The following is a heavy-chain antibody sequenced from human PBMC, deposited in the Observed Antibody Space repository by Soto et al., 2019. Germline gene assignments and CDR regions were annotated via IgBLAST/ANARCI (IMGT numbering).Heavy chain of an antibody. V-gene: IGHV4-59*01. CDR3: ARDRYYDSSGYPRGFDY. CDR2: IYYSGST. J-gene: IGHJ4*02. CDR1: GGSISSYY. D-gene: IGHD3-22*01. Sequence: PSETLSLTCTVSGGSISSYYWSWIRQPPGKGLEWIGYIYYSGSTNYNPSLKSRVTISVDTSKNQFSLKLSSVTAADTAVYYCARDRYYDSSGYPRGFDYWGQGTLVTVSS.